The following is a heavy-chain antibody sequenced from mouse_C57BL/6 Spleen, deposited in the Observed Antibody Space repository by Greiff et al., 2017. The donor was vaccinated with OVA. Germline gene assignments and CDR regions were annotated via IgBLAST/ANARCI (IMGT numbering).Heavy chain of an antibody. CDR1: GYSITSGYY. V-gene: IGHV3-6*01. D-gene: IGHD4-1*01. Sequence: EVKLQESGPGLVKPSQSLSLTCSVTGYSITSGYYWNWIRQFPGNKLEWMGYISYDGSNNYNPSLKNRISITRDTSKNQFFLKLNSVTTEDTATYYCARALTGTSYFDVWGTGTTVTVSS. CDR3: ARALTGTSYFDV. CDR2: ISYDGSN. J-gene: IGHJ1*03.